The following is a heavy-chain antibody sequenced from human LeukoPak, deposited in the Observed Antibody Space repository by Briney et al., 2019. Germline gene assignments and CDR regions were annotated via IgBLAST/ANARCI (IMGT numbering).Heavy chain of an antibody. CDR1: GYTFTSYY. Sequence: ASVKASCKASGYTFTSYYMHWVRQAPGQGLEWMGIINPSGGSTSYAQKFQGRVTMTRDTSTSTVYMELSSLRSEDTAVYYCAREPRSGTVAFDIWGQGTMVTVSS. CDR3: AREPRSGTVAFDI. D-gene: IGHD3-10*01. V-gene: IGHV1-46*01. CDR2: INPSGGST. J-gene: IGHJ3*02.